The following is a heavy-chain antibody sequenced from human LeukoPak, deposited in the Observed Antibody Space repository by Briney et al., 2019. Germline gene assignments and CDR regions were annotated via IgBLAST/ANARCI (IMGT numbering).Heavy chain of an antibody. CDR2: IYNSGST. CDR1: GYSMNSVYY. Sequence: SETLSLTCTVSGYSMNSVYYWGWIRQPPGKGLEWIGSIYNSGSTSYNPSLKSRVTLSIDTSKNQFSLKLTSVTAADTAVYYCARNISGLGLYSHYAYDPAGASDIWGQGTMVTVSS. V-gene: IGHV4-38-2*02. CDR3: ARNISGLGLYSHYAYDPAGASDI. D-gene: IGHD3-16*01. J-gene: IGHJ3*02.